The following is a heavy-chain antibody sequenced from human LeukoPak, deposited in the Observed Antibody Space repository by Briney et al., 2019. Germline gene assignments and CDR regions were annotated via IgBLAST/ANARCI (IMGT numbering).Heavy chain of an antibody. J-gene: IGHJ3*02. CDR2: IRSKANSYAT. CDR3: TSGYDYDAFDI. CDR1: GFTFSGSA. D-gene: IGHD5-12*01. V-gene: IGHV3-73*01. Sequence: GRSLRLSCAASGFTFSGSAMHWVRQASGKGLEWVGRIRSKANSYATAYAASVKGRFTISRDDSKNTAYLQMNSLKTEDTAVYYCTSGYDYDAFDIWGQGTMVTVSS.